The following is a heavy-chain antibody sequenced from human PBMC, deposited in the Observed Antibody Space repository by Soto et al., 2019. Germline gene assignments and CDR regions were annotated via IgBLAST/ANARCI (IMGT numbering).Heavy chain of an antibody. CDR3: ARADVVPAAMQYYYYGMDV. Sequence: LSLTCTVSGGSISSGDYYWSWIRQPPGKGLEWIGYIYYSGSTYYNPSLKSRVTISVDTSKNQFSLKLSSVTAADTAVYYCARADVVPAAMQYYYYGMDVWGQGTKVTVSS. CDR1: GGSISSGDYY. J-gene: IGHJ6*02. V-gene: IGHV4-30-4*01. CDR2: IYYSGST. D-gene: IGHD2-2*01.